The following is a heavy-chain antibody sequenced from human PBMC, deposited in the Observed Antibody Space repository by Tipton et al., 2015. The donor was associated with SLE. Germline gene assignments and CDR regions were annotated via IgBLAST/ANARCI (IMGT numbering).Heavy chain of an antibody. CDR2: FSYSGGI. V-gene: IGHV4-59*08. CDR3: ARQGTTRSPFDY. D-gene: IGHD1-14*01. CDR1: GGSISSKY. Sequence: TLSLTCSVSGGSISSKYWSWIRQAPGKGLEWIGYFSYSGGINYNPSLKSRVTISADTSKNQFSLKLNSVTAGDTAVYYCARQGTTRSPFDYWGRGTLVTVSS. J-gene: IGHJ4*02.